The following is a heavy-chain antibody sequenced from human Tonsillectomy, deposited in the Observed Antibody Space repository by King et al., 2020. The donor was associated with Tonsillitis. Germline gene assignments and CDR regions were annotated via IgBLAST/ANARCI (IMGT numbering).Heavy chain of an antibody. CDR1: GDTFINYA. J-gene: IGHJ4*02. Sequence: QLAQSGSEVKKPGSSVKVSCKASGDTFINYAFNWVRQAPGQGLEWMGGIIPISGTTNYAQNLQGRVTISADESSSTAYMELSSLRSEDTAVYYCASTRPTTIFGVVITTTSLDYWGQGTLVTVSS. D-gene: IGHD3-3*01. CDR3: ASTRPTTIFGVVITTTSLDY. CDR2: IIPISGTT. V-gene: IGHV1-69*12.